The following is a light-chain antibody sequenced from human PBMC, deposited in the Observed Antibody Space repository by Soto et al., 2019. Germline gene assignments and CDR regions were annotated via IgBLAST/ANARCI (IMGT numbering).Light chain of an antibody. CDR3: QSYDNTLSAWV. CDR2: ENN. J-gene: IGLJ3*02. V-gene: IGLV1-40*01. Sequence: QLVLTQPPSVSWAPGQRVTISCTGSSSNIGGGYDVHWYQQLPGAAPKLLIYENNNRPSGVPDRFSGSRSGTSASLAITGLQAEDETEYFCQSYDNTLSAWVFGGGTKLTVL. CDR1: SSNIGGGYD.